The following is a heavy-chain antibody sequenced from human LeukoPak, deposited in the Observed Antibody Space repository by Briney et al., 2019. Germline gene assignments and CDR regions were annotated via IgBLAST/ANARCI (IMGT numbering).Heavy chain of an antibody. CDR1: GFALSSYW. CDR3: ARGERSSGYYAFDY. J-gene: IGHJ4*02. D-gene: IGHD3-22*01. Sequence: GGSLGLSCAASGFALSSYWMHWVRQAPGKGLVWVSRISSDGSSTSYADSVKGRFTISRDNAKNTLYLQMNSLRAEDTAVYYCARGERSSGYYAFDYWGQGTLVTVSS. CDR2: ISSDGSST. V-gene: IGHV3-74*01.